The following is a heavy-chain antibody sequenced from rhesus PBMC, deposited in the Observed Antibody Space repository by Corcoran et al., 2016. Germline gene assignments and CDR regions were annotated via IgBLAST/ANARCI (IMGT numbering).Heavy chain of an antibody. CDR2: IYVGSGST. V-gene: IGHV4-127*01. Sequence: QVQLQESGPGLVKPSETLSLTCAVSGYSISSGYGWGWIRQPPGKGLEWIGQIYVGSGSTYYTPSLKSRVTVSKDTSKNQFSLKLSSVTAADTAVYYCARASYYYSGSYNYWGQGVLVTVSS. J-gene: IGHJ4*01. CDR3: ARASYYYSGSYNY. D-gene: IGHD3-16*01. CDR1: GYSISSGYG.